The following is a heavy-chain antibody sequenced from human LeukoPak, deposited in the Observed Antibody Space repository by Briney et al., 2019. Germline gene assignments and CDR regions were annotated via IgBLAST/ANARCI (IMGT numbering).Heavy chain of an antibody. V-gene: IGHV3-48*01. Sequence: GGSLRLSCAASGFTFSSYSMNWVRQAPGKGLEWVSYISSSSSTIYYADSVKGRFTISRDNAKNSLYLQMNSLRAEDTAVYYCAGGGGAGSDYFDYWGQGTLVTVSS. CDR3: AGGGGAGSDYFDY. D-gene: IGHD3-10*01. J-gene: IGHJ4*02. CDR2: ISSSSSTI. CDR1: GFTFSSYS.